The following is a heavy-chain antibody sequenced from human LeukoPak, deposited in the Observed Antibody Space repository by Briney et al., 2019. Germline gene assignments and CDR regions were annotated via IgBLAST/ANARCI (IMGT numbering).Heavy chain of an antibody. V-gene: IGHV3-23*01. D-gene: IGHD3-16*01. CDR3: AKDDDWGRYKH. J-gene: IGHJ1*01. CDR2: ISSSGDRT. Sequence: GGSLRLSCAGSGFTFSSYGMSWVRQAPGKGLEWVSAISSSGDRTYYADSVKGRFTISRDNSKNTLYLQMNNLRGDDTAVYYCAKDDDWGRYKHWGQGTLVTVSS. CDR1: GFTFSSYG.